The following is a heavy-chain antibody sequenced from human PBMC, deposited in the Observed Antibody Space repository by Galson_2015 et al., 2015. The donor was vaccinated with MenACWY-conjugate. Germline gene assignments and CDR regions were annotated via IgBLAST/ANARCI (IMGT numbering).Heavy chain of an antibody. CDR2: INGDGSRI. CDR3: ARDDNPYCGGDCNSDAFDI. V-gene: IGHV3-7*03. J-gene: IGHJ3*02. Sequence: SLRLSCAASGFTFSGYWMAWVRQAPGKGPEWVANINGDGSRINYVDSVKGRFTISRDNAQNSLFLQMNSLRVEDTALYYCARDDNPYCGGDCNSDAFDIRGQGTTVIVSS. CDR1: GFTFSGYW. D-gene: IGHD2-21*02.